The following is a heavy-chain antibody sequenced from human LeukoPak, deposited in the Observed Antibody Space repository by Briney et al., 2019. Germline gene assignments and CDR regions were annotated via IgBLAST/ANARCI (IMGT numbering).Heavy chain of an antibody. Sequence: GGSLRLSCAASGFTFSSYGMHWVRQAPGKGLEWVAVISYDGSNKYYADSEKGRFTISRDNSKNTLYLQMNSLRAEDTAVYYCAKEGGRWQQLVHFDYWGQGTLVTVSS. J-gene: IGHJ4*02. CDR2: ISYDGSNK. CDR1: GFTFSSYG. V-gene: IGHV3-30*18. CDR3: AKEGGRWQQLVHFDY. D-gene: IGHD6-13*01.